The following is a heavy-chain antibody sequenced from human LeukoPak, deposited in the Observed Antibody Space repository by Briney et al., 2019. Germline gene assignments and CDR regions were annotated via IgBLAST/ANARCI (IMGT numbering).Heavy chain of an antibody. CDR1: GVTVSTNY. CDR3: ARGPRGFDP. Sequence: GGSLRLSCVASGVTVSTNYMSWVRQAPGKGLEFVSVIYNGDTTYYADSVKGRFTISRDKSKNTLYVQMNSLRAEDTAVYYCARGPRGFDPWGQGTLVTVSS. CDR2: IYNGDTT. V-gene: IGHV3-53*01. J-gene: IGHJ5*02.